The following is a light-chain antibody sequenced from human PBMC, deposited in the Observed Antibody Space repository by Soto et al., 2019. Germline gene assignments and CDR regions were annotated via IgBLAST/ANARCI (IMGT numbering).Light chain of an antibody. V-gene: IGLV2-14*03. CDR1: SSDVGGYNY. Sequence: QSVLTQPASVSGSPGQSITISCTGTSSDVGGYNYVSWYQHHPGKAPKLIIYDVNKRPSGVSNRFSGSKSGDTASLTISGLQAEDEADYFCCSYAGTVAYVFGTGTKVTVL. CDR3: CSYAGTVAYV. CDR2: DVN. J-gene: IGLJ1*01.